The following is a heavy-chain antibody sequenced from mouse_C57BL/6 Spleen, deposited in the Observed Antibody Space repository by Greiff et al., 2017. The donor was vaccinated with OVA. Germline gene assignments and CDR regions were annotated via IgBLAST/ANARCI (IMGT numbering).Heavy chain of an antibody. CDR2: IRNKANGYTT. V-gene: IGHV7-3*01. CDR3: ARYGYDDGFDY. D-gene: IGHD2-2*01. CDR1: GFTFTDYY. Sequence: EVMLVESGGGLVQPGGSLSLSCAASGFTFTDYYMSWVRQPPGKALEWLGFIRNKANGYTTEYNASVKGRFTISRDNSQSILYLQMNALRAEDSATYYCARYGYDDGFDYWGQGTTLTVSS. J-gene: IGHJ2*01.